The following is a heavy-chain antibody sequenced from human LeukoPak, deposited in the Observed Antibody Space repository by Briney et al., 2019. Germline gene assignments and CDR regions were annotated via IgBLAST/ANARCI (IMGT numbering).Heavy chain of an antibody. D-gene: IGHD3-22*01. Sequence: GGSLRLSCVGSGFIFSRYSLNWVRHAPGEGLEWVSYIRTNSTTIKYADSVKGRFSISRDNAKDFLYLQMTSICDWTPIVDYCASYFDSTGYFKEGYAMWGRGTLVTVSS. J-gene: IGHJ3*02. CDR1: GFIFSRYS. CDR3: ASYFDSTGYFKEGYAM. CDR2: IRTNSTTI. V-gene: IGHV3-48*02.